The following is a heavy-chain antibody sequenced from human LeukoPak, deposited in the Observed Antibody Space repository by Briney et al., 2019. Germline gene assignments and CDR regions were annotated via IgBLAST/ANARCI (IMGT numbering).Heavy chain of an antibody. Sequence: GGSLRLSCVSSGFTFSNYWMKWVRQAPGKGLEWVASITEGGSGKFSVGSVKDRITISRDNTRNSLDLQINSLTVEDTAIYYCARDDGDVWGTGTTVTVSS. CDR1: GFTFSNYW. CDR3: ARDDGDV. CDR2: ITEGGSGK. V-gene: IGHV3-7*01. J-gene: IGHJ6*04.